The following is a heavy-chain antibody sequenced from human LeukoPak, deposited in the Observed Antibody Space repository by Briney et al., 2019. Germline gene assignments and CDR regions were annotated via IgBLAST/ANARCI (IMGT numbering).Heavy chain of an antibody. CDR1: GSAFSRSW. J-gene: IGHJ6*02. D-gene: IGHD3-16*01. V-gene: IGHV3-74*01. CDR3: ASDGAYAMAV. Sequence: GGSLRLSCAASGSAFSRSWIHWVRQAPGKGLVWVSHINNDATRTTYADSVRGRFTISRDNAKNTVSLPMNSLRAEDTAVYYCASDGAYAMAVWGQGTTVTVSS. CDR2: INNDATRT.